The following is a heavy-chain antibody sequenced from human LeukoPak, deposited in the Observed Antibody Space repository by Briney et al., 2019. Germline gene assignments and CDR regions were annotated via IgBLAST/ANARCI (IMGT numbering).Heavy chain of an antibody. J-gene: IGHJ3*02. CDR1: GGTFSSYA. D-gene: IGHD1-26*01. V-gene: IGHV1-69*04. CDR2: IIPILGRA. CDR3: VGATEAHDVFDI. Sequence: VASVKVSCKASGGTFSSYAISWVRQAPGQGLEWMGRIIPILGRASYAQKFQGRVTITADKSTSTAYMELSSLRSEYTAVYYAVGATEAHDVFDIWGQGTMVTVSS.